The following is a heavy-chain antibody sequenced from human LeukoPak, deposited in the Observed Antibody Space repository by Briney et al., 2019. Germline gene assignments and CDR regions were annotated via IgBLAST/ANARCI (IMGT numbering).Heavy chain of an antibody. CDR3: ARLNSGTYLDY. V-gene: IGHV2-70*04. CDR1: GFSLSTSGMR. J-gene: IGHJ4*02. D-gene: IGHD1-26*01. Sequence: ESGPTLVNPTQTLTLTCTFSGFSLSTSGMRVSWIRQPPGKALEWLARIDWGDDKFYSTSLKTRLTISKDTSKNQVVLTMTNMDPVDTATYYCARLNSGTYLDYWGQGTLVTVSS. CDR2: IDWGDDK.